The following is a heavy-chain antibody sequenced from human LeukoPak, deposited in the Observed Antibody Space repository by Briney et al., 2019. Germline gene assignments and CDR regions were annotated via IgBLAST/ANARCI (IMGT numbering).Heavy chain of an antibody. D-gene: IGHD6-19*01. V-gene: IGHV3-23*01. Sequence: GSLRLSCAASGFTFSSYAMSWVRQAPGKGLEWVSAISGSGGSTYYADSVKGRFTISRDNSKNTLYLQMNSLRAEDTAVYYCAKDHSSGWYEFSFDYWGQGTLVTVSS. CDR3: AKDHSSGWYEFSFDY. CDR1: GFTFSSYA. CDR2: ISGSGGST. J-gene: IGHJ4*02.